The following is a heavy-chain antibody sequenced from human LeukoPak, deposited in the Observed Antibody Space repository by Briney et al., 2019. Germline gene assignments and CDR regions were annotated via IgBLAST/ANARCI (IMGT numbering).Heavy chain of an antibody. Sequence: ASMKVSCKACGYTFTGYYMHWVRQAPGQGLEWMGWIKPDSGDTEYAQKFQGRVTMTRDTSISTAYMELRRLRFDDTAVYYCARAYYDILTGYYEGGSYNYHYMDVWGKGTTVNVSS. CDR2: IKPDSGDT. CDR1: GYTFTGYY. J-gene: IGHJ6*03. V-gene: IGHV1-2*02. D-gene: IGHD3-9*01. CDR3: ARAYYDILTGYYEGGSYNYHYMDV.